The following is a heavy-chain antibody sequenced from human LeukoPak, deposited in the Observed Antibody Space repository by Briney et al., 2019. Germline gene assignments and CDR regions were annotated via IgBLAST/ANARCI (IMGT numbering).Heavy chain of an antibody. CDR2: ISSSGGST. CDR3: AKEVDYYDSSGYYSTNFDY. V-gene: IGHV3-23*01. D-gene: IGHD3-22*01. Sequence: GGSLRLSCAASGFTFSTYAMSWVRQAPGKGLEWVSTISSSGGSTYYAGSVKGRFTISRDNSKNALYLQMNSLRAEDTAVYYCAKEVDYYDSSGYYSTNFDYWGQGTLVTVSS. CDR1: GFTFSTYA. J-gene: IGHJ4*02.